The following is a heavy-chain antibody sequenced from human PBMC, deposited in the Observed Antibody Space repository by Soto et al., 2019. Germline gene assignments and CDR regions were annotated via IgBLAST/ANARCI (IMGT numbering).Heavy chain of an antibody. V-gene: IGHV3-15*07. J-gene: IGHJ4*02. CDR1: GFGFTNSW. D-gene: IGHD2-2*01. CDR2: IKSKNDGGTT. CDR3: TSAGQYCTSTTCKAY. Sequence: EVQVVESGGGLVKPGGSLRLSCAASGFGFTNSWMNWVRQAPGKALEWVGRIKSKNDGGTTDYAAPVQGRFTISRDDSKTTIYLQMNSLKTEDTAVYYCTSAGQYCTSTTCKAYWGQGTPVTVSS.